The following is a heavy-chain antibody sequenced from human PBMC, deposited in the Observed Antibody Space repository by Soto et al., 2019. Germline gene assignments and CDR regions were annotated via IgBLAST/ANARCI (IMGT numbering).Heavy chain of an antibody. CDR1: GGSISSGGYY. CDR2: IYYGGST. D-gene: IGHD3-10*01. Sequence: SETLSLTCTVSGGSISSGGYYWSWIRQTPGKGLEWVGYIYYGGSTSYNPSLKSRVTISVDTSKNQFSLKLSSVTAADTAVYYCARQDYGSGSYYPRPRYFDYWGQGTLVTVSS. CDR3: ARQDYGSGSYYPRPRYFDY. V-gene: IGHV4-61*08. J-gene: IGHJ4*02.